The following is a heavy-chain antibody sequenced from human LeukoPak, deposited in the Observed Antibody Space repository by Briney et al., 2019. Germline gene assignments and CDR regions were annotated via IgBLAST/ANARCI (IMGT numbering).Heavy chain of an antibody. J-gene: IGHJ5*02. CDR2: IYYSGST. Sequence: KSSETLSLTCTVSGGSISSSSYYWGWIRQPPGKGLEWIGSIYYSGSTYYNPSLKSRVTISVDTSKNQFSLKLSSVTAADTAVYYCARRDYDILTGYPNWFDPWGQGTLVTVSS. CDR3: ARRDYDILTGYPNWFDP. V-gene: IGHV4-39*01. D-gene: IGHD3-9*01. CDR1: GGSISSSSYY.